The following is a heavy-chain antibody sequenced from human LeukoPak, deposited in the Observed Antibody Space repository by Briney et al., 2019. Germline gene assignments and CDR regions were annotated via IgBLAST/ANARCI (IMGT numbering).Heavy chain of an antibody. J-gene: IGHJ4*02. CDR2: ISGSGGST. Sequence: LSGGSLRLSCAASGFTFSIYAMSWVRQAPGKGLEWVSAISGSGGSTYYADSVKGRFTISRDNSKNTLYLQMNSLRAEDTAVYYCAKDGEVVSPNYFDYWGQGTLVTVSS. CDR3: AKDGEVVSPNYFDY. D-gene: IGHD3-10*01. V-gene: IGHV3-23*01. CDR1: GFTFSIYA.